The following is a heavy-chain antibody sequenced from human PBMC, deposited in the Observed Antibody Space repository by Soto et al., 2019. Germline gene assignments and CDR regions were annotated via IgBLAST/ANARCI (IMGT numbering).Heavy chain of an antibody. Sequence: QVQLVESGGGVVQPGRSLRLSCAASGFTFSSYGMHWVRQAPGKGLEWVAVIWYDGSNKYHADSVKGRFTISRDNSKNTLYLQMNSLRAEDTAVYYCARERVLLWFGELVEYYYGMDVWGQGTTVTVSS. D-gene: IGHD3-10*01. CDR1: GFTFSSYG. V-gene: IGHV3-33*01. CDR2: IWYDGSNK. J-gene: IGHJ6*02. CDR3: ARERVLLWFGELVEYYYGMDV.